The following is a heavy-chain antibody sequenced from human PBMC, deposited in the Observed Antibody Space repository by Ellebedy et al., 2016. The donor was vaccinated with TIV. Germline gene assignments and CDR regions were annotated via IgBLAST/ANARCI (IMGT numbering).Heavy chain of an antibody. CDR1: GGSFSAYY. D-gene: IGHD3-3*02. J-gene: IGHJ4*02. CDR3: ARGRGLLTSYYFDY. CDR2: INHIGST. V-gene: IGHV4-34*01. Sequence: SETLSLTXDVYGGSFSAYYWSWIRQPPGKGLEWIGEINHIGSTNYNPSLKSRVTISVDTSKNQFSLKLSSVTAADTAVYYCARGRGLLTSYYFDYWGQGTLVTVSS.